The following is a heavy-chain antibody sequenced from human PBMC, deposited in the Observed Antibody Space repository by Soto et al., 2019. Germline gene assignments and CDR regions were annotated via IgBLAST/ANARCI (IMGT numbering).Heavy chain of an antibody. CDR2: ISWNSGDV. CDR1: GFMFDDFA. CDR3: ANAPNVVTHWFAP. J-gene: IGHJ5*02. Sequence: EVQLVESGGGLVQPGRSLRLSCAASGFMFDDFAMHWVRQAPGKGLEWVSGISWNSGDVAYADSVRSRFTISRDNAKHSVYLHLNSLRPEDKALYYCANAPNVVTHWFAPWGQGTLVTVSS. D-gene: IGHD3-22*01. V-gene: IGHV3-9*01.